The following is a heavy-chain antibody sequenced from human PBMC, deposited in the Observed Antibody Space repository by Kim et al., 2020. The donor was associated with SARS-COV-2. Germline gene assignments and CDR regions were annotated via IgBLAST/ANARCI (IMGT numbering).Heavy chain of an antibody. CDR3: ARDLGRWELLRYYYYGMDV. D-gene: IGHD1-26*01. Sequence: GRVTSSRDNAKNSLYLQMNSLRDEDTAVYYCARDLGRWELLRYYYYGMDVWGQGTTVTVSS. V-gene: IGHV3-48*02. J-gene: IGHJ6*02.